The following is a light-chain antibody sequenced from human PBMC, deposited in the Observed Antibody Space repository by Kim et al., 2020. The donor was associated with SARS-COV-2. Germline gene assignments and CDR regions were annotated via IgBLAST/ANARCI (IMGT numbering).Light chain of an antibody. Sequence: LSPGERAALSCRASQSVSSYLAWYQQKPGQAPRLLIYDASNRATGIPARFSGSGSGTDFTLTISSLEPEDFAVYYCQQRSNWPLTFGGGTKVDIK. J-gene: IGKJ4*01. CDR3: QQRSNWPLT. CDR2: DAS. V-gene: IGKV3-11*01. CDR1: QSVSSY.